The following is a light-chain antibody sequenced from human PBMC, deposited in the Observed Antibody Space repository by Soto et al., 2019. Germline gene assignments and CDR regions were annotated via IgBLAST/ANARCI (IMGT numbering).Light chain of an antibody. CDR3: QQSHTSPPT. J-gene: IGKJ5*01. CDR1: QFIDFY. Sequence: IQMTQSPASLAASVGDRVSLTFRASQFIDFYLNWYQQQPGKAPKLLIFGASTLQIGVPSRFSGSGSGTDFTLTISNLQPEDFATYYCQQSHTSPPTFGQGTRLEVK. CDR2: GAS. V-gene: IGKV1-39*01.